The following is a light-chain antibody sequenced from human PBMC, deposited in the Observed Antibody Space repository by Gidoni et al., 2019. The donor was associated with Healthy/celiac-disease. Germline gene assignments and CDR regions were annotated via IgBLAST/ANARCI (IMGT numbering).Light chain of an antibody. V-gene: IGKV1-9*01. CDR1: QRISSY. CDR2: AAS. CDR3: QQVNSYLFT. Sequence: DIQLTQSPSFLSASVGDRVTITCRASQRISSYLAWYQQKPGKSPKLLIYAASTLKSGVPSRFSGSGSGTEFTLTISSLQPEDVATYYCQQVNSYLFTFGPGTKVDIK. J-gene: IGKJ3*01.